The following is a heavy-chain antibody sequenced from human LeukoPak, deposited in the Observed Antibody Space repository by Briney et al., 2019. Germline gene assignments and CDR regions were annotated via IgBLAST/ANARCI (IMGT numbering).Heavy chain of an antibody. D-gene: IGHD3-10*01. CDR1: GFSFNAYA. V-gene: IGHV3-23*01. CDR3: AKDHDNTDSYYYFDS. CDR2: ITKTGRTT. J-gene: IGHJ4*02. Sequence: GGSLRISCAASGFSFNAYAMTWVRQAPGKGLEWVSSITKTGRTTSYTGSVKGRFTISRDNSKNTLHLQMNRLRVEDTALYFCAKDHDNTDSYYYFDSWDLGTLVTVSS.